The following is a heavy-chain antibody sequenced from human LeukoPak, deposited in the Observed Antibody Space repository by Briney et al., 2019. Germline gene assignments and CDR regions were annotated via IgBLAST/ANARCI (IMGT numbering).Heavy chain of an antibody. J-gene: IGHJ2*01. CDR3: ARPGVVVPAAIGWYFDL. Sequence: ASVKVSRKASGYTFTGYYMHWVRQAPGQGLEWMGWINPNSGGTNYAQKFQGRVTMTRDTSISTAYMELSRLRSDDTAVYYCARPGVVVPAAIGWYFDLWGRGTLVTVSS. CDR2: INPNSGGT. CDR1: GYTFTGYY. V-gene: IGHV1-2*02. D-gene: IGHD2-2*02.